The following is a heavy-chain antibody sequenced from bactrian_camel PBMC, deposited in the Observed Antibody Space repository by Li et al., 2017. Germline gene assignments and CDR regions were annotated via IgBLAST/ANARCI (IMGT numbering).Heavy chain of an antibody. Sequence: HVQLVESGGGSVRAGGSLRLSCAPSGYTSYMGWFRQAPGKEREGVAAIDNDGTTDYVDSVKGRFTISKDNAKHILYLQMNSLKVEDTGLYYCAGDSLYDDIRYFLVAPGKIENWGQGTQVTVS. CDR3: AGDSLYDDIRYFLVAPGKIEN. CDR2: IDNDGTT. V-gene: IGHV3S55*01. CDR1: GYTSY. D-gene: IGHD1*01. J-gene: IGHJ4*01.